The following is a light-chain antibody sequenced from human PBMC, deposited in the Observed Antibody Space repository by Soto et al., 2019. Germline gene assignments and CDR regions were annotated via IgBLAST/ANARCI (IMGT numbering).Light chain of an antibody. J-gene: IGKJ3*01. Sequence: IVMTQSHDSLSVSLCERATINCKSIQSVLYSSNDKNYLAWYQQKPGQPPRLLIYWASTRESGVPDRVTGGGSGTDFTLTISSLQAEDVTVYYCQQYYIIPFTFGPGGKVDT. CDR2: WAS. V-gene: IGKV4-1*01. CDR3: QQYYIIPFT. CDR1: QSVLYSSNDKNY.